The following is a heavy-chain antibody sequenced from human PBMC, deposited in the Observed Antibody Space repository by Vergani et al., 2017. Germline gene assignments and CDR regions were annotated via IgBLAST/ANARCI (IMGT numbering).Heavy chain of an antibody. Sequence: EIQLVESGGDLVQPGGSLRLSCAASGFTFSTYAMSWVRQAPGKGLEWVSGITRSGDRTYYADSVKGRFTISRDNSKNTLYLQMNSLRGEDTAVYYCAKDTYDGRECFDYWGQGTLVTVSS. CDR1: GFTFSTYA. CDR3: AKDTYDGRECFDY. J-gene: IGHJ4*02. V-gene: IGHV3-23*04. CDR2: ITRSGDRT. D-gene: IGHD3-16*01.